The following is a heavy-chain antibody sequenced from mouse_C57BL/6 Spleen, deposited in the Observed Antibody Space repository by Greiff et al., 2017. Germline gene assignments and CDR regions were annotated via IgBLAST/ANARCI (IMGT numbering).Heavy chain of an antibody. J-gene: IGHJ2*01. CDR2: IDPEDGET. CDR1: GFNIKDYY. CDR3: ARGYDGNSPYD. V-gene: IGHV14-2*01. D-gene: IGHD1-1*01. Sequence: EVQLQESGAELVKPGASVKLSCTASGFNIKDYYMHWVKQRTEKGLEWIGRIDPEDGETKYAPKFQGKATITADTTSNTTYLQLSSLTSADTAVYYCARGYDGNSPYDWCQGTTLTVAS.